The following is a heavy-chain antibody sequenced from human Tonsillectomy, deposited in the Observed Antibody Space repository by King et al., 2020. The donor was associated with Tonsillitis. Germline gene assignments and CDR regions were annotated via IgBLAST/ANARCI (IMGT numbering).Heavy chain of an antibody. V-gene: IGHV6-1*01. D-gene: IGHD6-6*01. CDR2: TLYRSKWYN. CDR1: GDSVYSNIAT. J-gene: IGHJ5*02. Sequence: VQLQQSCPGLVKPSQTLSLTCAISGDSVYSNIATWNWISQSPSRSLEWRGRTLYRSKWYNDYSVSVKSRITINPDTYKNQFSLQLNSLTPEDTAVYYCARDPTLIAARPQNWFDPWGQGTLVTVSS. CDR3: ARDPTLIAARPQNWFDP.